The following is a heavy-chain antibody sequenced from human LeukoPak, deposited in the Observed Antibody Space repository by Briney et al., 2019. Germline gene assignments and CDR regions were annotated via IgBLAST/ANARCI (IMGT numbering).Heavy chain of an antibody. CDR3: ARHALATVTDPSFDY. CDR1: GGSISTPGYY. V-gene: IGHV4-39*01. J-gene: IGHJ4*02. CDR2: LYHSGST. D-gene: IGHD2-21*02. Sequence: SDTLSLTCTVSGGSISTPGYYWGWIRQPPGKDRGWIGSLYHSGSTYYKPSLKSRATISVDKSKDQCSLKLRSVTAADTAVYYCARHALATVTDPSFDYWGQGTLVTVSS.